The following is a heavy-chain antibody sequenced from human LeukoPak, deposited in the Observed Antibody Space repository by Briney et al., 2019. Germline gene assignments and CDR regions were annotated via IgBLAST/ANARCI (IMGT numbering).Heavy chain of an antibody. J-gene: IGHJ4*02. D-gene: IGHD2-21*02. CDR3: AKVRLTVVVTAPFDY. CDR1: GFTFSSYA. CDR2: ISGSSGNI. V-gene: IGHV3-23*01. Sequence: PGGSPRLSCAASGFTFSSYAMIWVRRAPGKGLEWISVISGSSGNIFYADSVKGRFTVSRDNSESTLSLQMSSLRAEDTAIYYCAKVRLTVVVTAPFDYWGQGTLVTVSS.